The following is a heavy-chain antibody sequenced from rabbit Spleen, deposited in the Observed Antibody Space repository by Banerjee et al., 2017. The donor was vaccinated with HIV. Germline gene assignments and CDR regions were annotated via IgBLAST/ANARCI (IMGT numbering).Heavy chain of an antibody. V-gene: IGHV1S40*01. CDR2: IHAGSRNNI. Sequence: QSLEESGGDLVKPGASLTLTCTASGFSFSAGYYMCWVRQAPGKGLGWIACIHAGSRNNIYYASWAKGRFTISKTSSTTVTLQMTSLTAADTATYFCARFYAGYGDFGYAAMWGPGTLVTVS. CDR1: GFSFSAGYY. J-gene: IGHJ4*01. D-gene: IGHD7-1*01. CDR3: ARFYAGYGDFGYAAM.